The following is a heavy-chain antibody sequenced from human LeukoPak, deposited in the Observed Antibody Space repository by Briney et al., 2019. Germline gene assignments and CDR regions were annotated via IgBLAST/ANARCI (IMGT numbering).Heavy chain of an antibody. CDR3: ARGKQVGATTFDY. CDR1: GFTFSSYS. J-gene: IGHJ4*02. D-gene: IGHD1-26*01. Sequence: GGALRLSCAASGFTFSSYSMNAVRQAPGRGLEWVSSISSSSSYIYYADSVKGRFTISRDNAKNSLYLQMNSLRAEDTAVYYCARGKQVGATTFDYWGQGTLVTVSS. CDR2: ISSSSSYI. V-gene: IGHV3-21*01.